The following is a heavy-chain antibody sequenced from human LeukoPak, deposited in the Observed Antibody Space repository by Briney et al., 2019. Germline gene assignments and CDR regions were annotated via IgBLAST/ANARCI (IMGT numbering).Heavy chain of an antibody. CDR3: ARDDQTVIAVAGRY. V-gene: IGHV3-23*01. CDR1: GFTFSSYA. Sequence: GGSLRLSCAASGFTFSSYAMSWVRQAPGKGLEWVSAISGSGGSTYYADSVKGRFTISRDNAKNSLYLQMNSLRAEDTAVYYCARDDQTVIAVAGRYWGQGTLVTVSS. CDR2: ISGSGGST. D-gene: IGHD6-19*01. J-gene: IGHJ4*02.